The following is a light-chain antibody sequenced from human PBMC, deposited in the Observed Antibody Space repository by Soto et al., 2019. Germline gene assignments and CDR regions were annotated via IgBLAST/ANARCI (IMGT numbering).Light chain of an antibody. Sequence: DIQMSQSPSSVSASVGDRVTITCRASQDISNWLAWYQQRPGKAPKLLIYAASRLQSGVPSRFSVSGSGTDFTLTINSLQPEDFATYYCQQANTWITFDQGTRLQIK. CDR3: QQANTWIT. J-gene: IGKJ5*01. V-gene: IGKV1D-12*01. CDR1: QDISNW. CDR2: AAS.